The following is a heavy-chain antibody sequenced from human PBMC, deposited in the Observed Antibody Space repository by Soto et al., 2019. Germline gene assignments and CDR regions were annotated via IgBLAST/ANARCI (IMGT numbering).Heavy chain of an antibody. Sequence: GGSLRLSCAASGFTFSNAWMSWVRQAPGKGLEWVGRIKSKTDDGTTDYAAPVKGRFTISRDDSKNTLYLQMNSLKTEDTAVYYCTSCPITIFGVVIIPDAFDIWGQGTMVTVSS. CDR2: IKSKTDDGTT. CDR3: TSCPITIFGVVIIPDAFDI. D-gene: IGHD3-3*01. J-gene: IGHJ3*02. CDR1: GFTFSNAW. V-gene: IGHV3-15*01.